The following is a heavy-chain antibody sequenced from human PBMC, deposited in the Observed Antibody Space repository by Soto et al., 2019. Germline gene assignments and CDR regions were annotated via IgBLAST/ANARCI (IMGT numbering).Heavy chain of an antibody. D-gene: IGHD3-22*01. J-gene: IGHJ4*02. Sequence: SQTLSLTCAISGDSVSSNSAAWNWIRQSPSRGLEWLGRTYYRSRWYNDYAVSVKSRITINPDTSKSQFSLQLNSVTPEDTAVYYCARAGYYYDGSGYSHIFDYCGPGPLLTVS. CDR1: GDSVSSNSAA. V-gene: IGHV6-1*01. CDR2: TYYRSRWYN. CDR3: ARAGYYYDGSGYSHIFDY.